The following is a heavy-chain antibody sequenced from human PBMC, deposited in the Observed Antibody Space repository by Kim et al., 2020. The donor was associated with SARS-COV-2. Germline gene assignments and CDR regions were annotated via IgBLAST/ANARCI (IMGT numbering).Heavy chain of an antibody. CDR1: GGSITRGIYC. D-gene: IGHD3-16*01. CDR2: ISFTGDT. V-gene: IGHV4-61*01. J-gene: IGHJ6*01. Sequence: SETLSLTCSVSGGSITRGIYCWSWLRQPPGNGLEWIGCISFTGDTQYSTSLKSRVTISRSTSENQFSLRLSDVTAADTAVYYCSRGGGYPGDYG. CDR3: SRGGGYPGDYG.